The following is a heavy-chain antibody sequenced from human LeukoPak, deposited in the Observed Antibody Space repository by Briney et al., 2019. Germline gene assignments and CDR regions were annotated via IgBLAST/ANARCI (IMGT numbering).Heavy chain of an antibody. Sequence: PGRSLRLSCAASGFTFSSYAMHWVRQAPGKGLEWVAVISYDGSNKYYADSVKGRFTISRDNSKNTLYLQMNSLRAEDTAVYYCAREEGYCSNTSCSTSGMDVWGQGTTVTVSS. CDR3: AREEGYCSNTSCSTSGMDV. CDR1: GFTFSSYA. D-gene: IGHD2-2*01. CDR2: ISYDGSNK. J-gene: IGHJ6*02. V-gene: IGHV3-30-3*01.